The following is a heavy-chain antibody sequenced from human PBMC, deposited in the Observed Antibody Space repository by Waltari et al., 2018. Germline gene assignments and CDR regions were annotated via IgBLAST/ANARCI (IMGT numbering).Heavy chain of an antibody. CDR3: ARNGYSRGKHLLRGYYYMDV. V-gene: IGHV1-2*02. CDR1: GYTFTGYY. J-gene: IGHJ6*03. Sequence: QVQLVQSGAEVKKPGASVKVSYKASGYTFTGYYMHWVRQAPGQGLEWMGWINTNSGGTNYAQKFQGRVTMTRYTSISTAYMELSRLRSDDTAVYYCARNGYSRGKHLLRGYYYMDVWGKGTTVTVSS. CDR2: INTNSGGT. D-gene: IGHD6-25*01.